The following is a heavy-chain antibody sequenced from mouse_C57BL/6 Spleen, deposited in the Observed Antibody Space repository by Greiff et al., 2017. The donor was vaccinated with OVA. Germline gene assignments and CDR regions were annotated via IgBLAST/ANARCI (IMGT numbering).Heavy chain of an antibody. V-gene: IGHV5-4*01. CDR3: ARPMVTTHAMDY. CDR1: GFTFSSYA. D-gene: IGHD2-2*01. J-gene: IGHJ4*01. Sequence: DVQLVESGGGLVKPGGSLKLSCAASGFTFSSYAMSWVRQTPEKRLEWVATISDGGSYTYYPDNVKGRFTISRDNAKNNLYLQMSHLKSEDTAMYYCARPMVTTHAMDYWGQGTSVTVSS. CDR2: ISDGGSYT.